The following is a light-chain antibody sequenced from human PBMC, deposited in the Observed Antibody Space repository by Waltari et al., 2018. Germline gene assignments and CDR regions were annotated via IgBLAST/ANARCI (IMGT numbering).Light chain of an antibody. CDR2: GAS. CDR3: QQYNNWPET. J-gene: IGKJ1*01. Sequence: DIVMTQSPATLSVSPGERATLSCRASQSIGSNLAWYQHKPGQAPGFLIYGASTRATGIPVRFSGSGSGTEFTLTISSLQSADFAVYFCQQYNNWPETFGQGTKVEIK. CDR1: QSIGSN. V-gene: IGKV3-15*01.